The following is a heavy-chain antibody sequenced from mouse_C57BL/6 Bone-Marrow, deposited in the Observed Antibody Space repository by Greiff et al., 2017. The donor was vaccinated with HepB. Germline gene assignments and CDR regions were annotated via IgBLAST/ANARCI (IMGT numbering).Heavy chain of an antibody. CDR3: ARWGSNYGWYFDV. D-gene: IGHD2-5*01. Sequence: QVQLQESGAELVRPGTSVKVSCKASGYAFTNYLIEWVKQRPGQGLEWIGVINPGSGGTNYNEKFKGKATLTPDKSSSTAYMQLSSLTSEDSAVYVCARWGSNYGWYFDVWGTGTTVTVSS. V-gene: IGHV1-54*01. CDR1: GYAFTNYL. J-gene: IGHJ1*03. CDR2: INPGSGGT.